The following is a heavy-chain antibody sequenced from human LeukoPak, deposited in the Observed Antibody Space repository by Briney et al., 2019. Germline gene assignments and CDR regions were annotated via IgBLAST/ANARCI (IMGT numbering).Heavy chain of an antibody. D-gene: IGHD5-18*01. V-gene: IGHV3-30*04. Sequence: GGSLRLSCAASGFTFSSYAMHWVRQAPGKGLEWVAVISYDGSNKYYADSVKGRFTISRDNSKNTLYLQMNSLRAEDTAVYYCARDYTAMAKKYYYMDVWGKGTTVTVSS. CDR2: ISYDGSNK. CDR1: GFTFSSYA. J-gene: IGHJ6*03. CDR3: ARDYTAMAKKYYYMDV.